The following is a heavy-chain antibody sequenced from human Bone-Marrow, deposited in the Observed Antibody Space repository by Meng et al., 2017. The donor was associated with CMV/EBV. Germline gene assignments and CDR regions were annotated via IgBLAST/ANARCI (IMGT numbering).Heavy chain of an antibody. Sequence: GESLKISCAASGFTFSSYAMHWVRQAPGKGLEWVAVISYDGSNKYYADSVKGRFTISRDNTKNSLYLQMTGLRAEDSAVYYCARHTRSWPGDYWGQGTLVTVSS. CDR2: ISYDGSNK. CDR1: GFTFSSYA. J-gene: IGHJ4*02. D-gene: IGHD1-26*01. V-gene: IGHV3-30*04. CDR3: ARHTRSWPGDY.